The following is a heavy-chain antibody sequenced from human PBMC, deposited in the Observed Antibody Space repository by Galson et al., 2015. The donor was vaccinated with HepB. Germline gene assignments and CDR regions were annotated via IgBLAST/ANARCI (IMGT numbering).Heavy chain of an antibody. CDR1: GFIFSTYS. J-gene: IGHJ6*02. V-gene: IGHV3-48*02. CDR2: ISSRSRTI. CDR3: ARDYGGPDCSSPSCYNDYYYYGMDV. Sequence: SLRLSCAGSGFIFSTYSMNWVRQAPGKGLEWVSYISSRSRTIYYADSVKGRFTISRGNAKNSLYLQMNSLRDEDTAVYYCARDYGGPDCSSPSCYNDYYYYGMDVWGQGTTVTVSS. D-gene: IGHD2-2*02.